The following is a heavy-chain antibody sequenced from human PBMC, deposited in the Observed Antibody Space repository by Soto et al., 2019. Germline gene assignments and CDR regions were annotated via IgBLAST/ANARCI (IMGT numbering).Heavy chain of an antibody. J-gene: IGHJ6*02. CDR1: GFTFSSYA. CDR2: ISYDGSNK. D-gene: IGHD2-2*01. V-gene: IGHV3-30-3*01. CDR3: ARDDIVVVPAATLVSNYGMVV. Sequence: QVQLVESGGGVVQPGRSLRLSCAASGFTFSSYAMHWVRQAPGKGLEWVAVISYDGSNKYYADSVKGRFTISRDNSKNTLYRQMNSLRAEDTAVYYCARDDIVVVPAATLVSNYGMVVWGQGTTVTVSS.